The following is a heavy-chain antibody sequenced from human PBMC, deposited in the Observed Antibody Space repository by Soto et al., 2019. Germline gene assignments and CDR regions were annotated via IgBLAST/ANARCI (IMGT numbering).Heavy chain of an antibody. CDR1: GYSFTSYW. CDR3: ASSIAAAGPEHAFDI. D-gene: IGHD6-13*01. Sequence: GESLKISCKGSGYSFTSYWIGWVRQVPGKGLEWMGIIYPGDSDTRYSPSFQGQVTISADKSISTAYLQWSSLKASDTAMYYCASSIAAAGPEHAFDIWGQGTMVTVSS. CDR2: IYPGDSDT. V-gene: IGHV5-51*01. J-gene: IGHJ3*02.